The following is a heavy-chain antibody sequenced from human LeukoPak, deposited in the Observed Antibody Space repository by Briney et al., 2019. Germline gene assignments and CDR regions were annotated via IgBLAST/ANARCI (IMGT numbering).Heavy chain of an antibody. J-gene: IGHJ4*02. Sequence: PSETLSLTCTVSGGSISSSSYYWGWIRQPPGKGLEWIGSIYYSGSTYYNPSLKSRVTISVDTSKNQFSLKLSSVTAADTAVYYCARAFACGGSGWSGCYFEYWGQGTLVTVSS. D-gene: IGHD6-19*01. CDR3: ARAFACGGSGWSGCYFEY. CDR1: GGSISSSSYY. CDR2: IYYSGST. V-gene: IGHV4-39*01.